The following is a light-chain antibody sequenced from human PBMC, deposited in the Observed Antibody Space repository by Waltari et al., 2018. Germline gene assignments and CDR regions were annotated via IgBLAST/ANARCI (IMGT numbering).Light chain of an antibody. CDR1: SSNIGTNP. CDR2: STK. CDR3: AVWDDSLNGWV. Sequence: QSVLAQPPSASGTPGQRVTISGSGTSSNIGTNPVSGYQNLPGPAPKLLIDSTKQRPSGVPDRIPGSKSGTSASLAISGLQSDDETDYYCAVWDDSLNGWVFGGGTKLTVL. V-gene: IGLV1-44*01. J-gene: IGLJ3*02.